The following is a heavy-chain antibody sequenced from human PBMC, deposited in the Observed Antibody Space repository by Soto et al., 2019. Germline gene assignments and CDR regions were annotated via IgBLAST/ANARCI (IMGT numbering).Heavy chain of an antibody. Sequence: SVKVSCKASGGTFSSYAISWVRQAPGQGLEWTGGIIPIFGTANYAQKLQGRVTMTTDTSTSTAYMELRSLRSDDTAVYYCARERNSYGRNDYWGQGTLVTVSS. D-gene: IGHD5-18*01. J-gene: IGHJ4*02. CDR3: ARERNSYGRNDY. CDR2: IIPIFGTA. V-gene: IGHV1-69*05. CDR1: GGTFSSYA.